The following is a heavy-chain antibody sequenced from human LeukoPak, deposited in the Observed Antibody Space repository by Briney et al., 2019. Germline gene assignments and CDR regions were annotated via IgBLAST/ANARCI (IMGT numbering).Heavy chain of an antibody. D-gene: IGHD2-8*01. CDR2: IREDGSDK. J-gene: IGHJ5*01. V-gene: IGHV3-7*05. Sequence: GGSLRLSCEVSGFTFTNYWMRWVRQAPGKGLEWVANIREDGSDKYYVDSVKGRFTISRDNAKNSLYLQMNNLRAEDTAVYYCARYLHDNGAFDSWGQGTLVTVSS. CDR1: GFTFTNYW. CDR3: ARYLHDNGAFDS.